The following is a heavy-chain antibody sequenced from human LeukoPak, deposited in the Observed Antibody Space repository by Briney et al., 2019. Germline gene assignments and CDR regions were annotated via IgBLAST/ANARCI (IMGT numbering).Heavy chain of an antibody. V-gene: IGHV3-7*03. Sequence: GGSLRLSCAASGFTFDDYAMHWARQAPGKGLEWVANIKPDGTTKFYVDSVKGRFTISRDNALNSLYLQMNSLRAEDTAIYYCARSIPYGTTWYGRSDYWGQGTLVTVSS. CDR1: GFTFDDYA. D-gene: IGHD6-13*01. CDR2: IKPDGTTK. CDR3: ARSIPYGTTWYGRSDY. J-gene: IGHJ4*02.